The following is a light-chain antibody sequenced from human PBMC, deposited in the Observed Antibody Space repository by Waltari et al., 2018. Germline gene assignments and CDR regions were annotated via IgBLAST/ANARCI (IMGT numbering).Light chain of an antibody. CDR2: GAS. CDR3: QHYHGWPLT. V-gene: IGKV3-15*01. CDR1: QSVGDN. Sequence: EIVMTQSPATPSVSPGEGATLSCRASQSVGDNLAWYQQKPDQAPRLLIYGASTRATAIPARFSGSGSGTEFTLTISSLQSEDFAVYYCQHYHGWPLTFGGGTRVEIK. J-gene: IGKJ4*01.